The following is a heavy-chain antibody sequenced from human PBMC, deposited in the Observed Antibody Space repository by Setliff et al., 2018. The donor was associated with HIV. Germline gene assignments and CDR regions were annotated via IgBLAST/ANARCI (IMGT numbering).Heavy chain of an antibody. D-gene: IGHD6-13*01. J-gene: IGHJ6*03. CDR2: IYTSGST. V-gene: IGHV4-4*07. Sequence: SETLSLTCTVSGGSISSYYWSWIRQPAGKGLEWLGRIYTSGSTNYNPALKSRVTISVDTSKNQLSRRLTSVTAADTGVYYCARHRDPPGTSWIFYYYYMDLWGGGTTVTVSS. CDR1: GGSISSYY. CDR3: ARHRDPPGTSWIFYYYYMDL.